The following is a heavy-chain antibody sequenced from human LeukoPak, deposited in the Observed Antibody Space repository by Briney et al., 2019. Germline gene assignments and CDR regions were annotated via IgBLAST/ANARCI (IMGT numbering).Heavy chain of an antibody. V-gene: IGHV1-69*02. CDR1: GTFTDYS. CDR3: VVSGYYYDWFDP. Sequence: ASVCVSCKASGTFTDYSISWVRQAPGQGLEWMGRIIPILDQTDYTQKFHDRVTFTADKSTTTAYMELTRLNSEDTAIYYCVVSGYYYDWFDPWGQGTPVTVS. D-gene: IGHD3-3*01. J-gene: IGHJ5*02. CDR2: IIPILDQT.